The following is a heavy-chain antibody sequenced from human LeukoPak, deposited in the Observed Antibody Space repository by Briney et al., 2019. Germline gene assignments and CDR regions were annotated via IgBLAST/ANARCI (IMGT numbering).Heavy chain of an antibody. Sequence: SETLSLTCAVYGGSFSGYYWSWIRQPPGKGLEWIGEINHSGSTNYNPSLKSRVTISVDTSKNQFSLKLSSVTAADTAVYYCATTPPLRKRSGWYIFDYWGQGTLVTVSS. CDR3: ATTPPLRKRSGWYIFDY. CDR2: INHSGST. J-gene: IGHJ4*02. D-gene: IGHD6-19*01. V-gene: IGHV4-34*01. CDR1: GGSFSGYY.